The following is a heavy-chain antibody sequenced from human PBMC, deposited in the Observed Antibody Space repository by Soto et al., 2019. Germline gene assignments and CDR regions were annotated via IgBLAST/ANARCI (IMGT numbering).Heavy chain of an antibody. Sequence: QVQLVQSGAEVKKPGASVKVSCKASGYTFTSYYMHWVRQAPGQGLEWMGIINPSGGSTSYAQKFQGRVTMNRDTSTSTVYMELSSLRSEDTAVYYCARGGYDYVWGRYRSGWDPFYNWFYPWGQGTLVTVSS. CDR1: GYTFTSYY. J-gene: IGHJ5*02. CDR3: ARGGYDYVWGRYRSGWDPFYNWFYP. D-gene: IGHD3-16*02. CDR2: INPSGGST. V-gene: IGHV1-46*03.